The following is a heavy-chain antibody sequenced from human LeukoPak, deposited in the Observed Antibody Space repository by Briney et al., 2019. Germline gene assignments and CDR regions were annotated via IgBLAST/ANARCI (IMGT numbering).Heavy chain of an antibody. CDR3: AKLTRGYCSSTACPNWFDP. Sequence: GGSLRLSCAASGFTFSSYAMSWVRHAPGEGLEWVSAISNSGGTTYYADSVKGRFTISRDNSKNTLYLQMNSLRGEDTAVYYCAKLTRGYCSSTACPNWFDPWGQGTLVTVSS. V-gene: IGHV3-23*01. J-gene: IGHJ5*02. CDR1: GFTFSSYA. CDR2: ISNSGGTT. D-gene: IGHD2-2*01.